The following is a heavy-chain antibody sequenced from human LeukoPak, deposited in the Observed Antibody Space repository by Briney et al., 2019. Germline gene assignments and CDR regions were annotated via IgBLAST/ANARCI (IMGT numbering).Heavy chain of an antibody. J-gene: IGHJ6*03. CDR2: IYYSGST. Sequence: SETLSLTCTVSSGSISSYYWSWIRQPPGKGLEWIGYIYYSGSTNYNPSLKSRVTISVDTSKNQFSLKLSSVTAADTAVYYCARREYVLRYFDWQYMDVWGKGTTVTISS. V-gene: IGHV4-59*12. CDR3: ARREYVLRYFDWQYMDV. CDR1: SGSISSYY. D-gene: IGHD3-9*01.